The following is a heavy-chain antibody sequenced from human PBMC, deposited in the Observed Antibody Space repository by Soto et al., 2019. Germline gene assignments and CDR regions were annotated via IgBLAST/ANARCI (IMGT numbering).Heavy chain of an antibody. J-gene: IGHJ4*02. Sequence: PSETLSLTCAVYGGSFSGYYWSWIRQPPGKGLEWIGEINHSGSTNYNPSLKSRVTISVDTSKNQFSLKLSSVTAADTAVYYCARDPIVGSAYYFDSWGQGTLVTVSS. CDR2: INHSGST. CDR1: GGSFSGYY. V-gene: IGHV4-34*01. D-gene: IGHD1-26*01. CDR3: ARDPIVGSAYYFDS.